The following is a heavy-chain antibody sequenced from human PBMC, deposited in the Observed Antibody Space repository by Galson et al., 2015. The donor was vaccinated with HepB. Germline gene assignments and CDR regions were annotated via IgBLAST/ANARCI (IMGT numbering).Heavy chain of an antibody. D-gene: IGHD3-9*01. Sequence: SLRLSCAASGFTFSSYWMHWVRQAPGKGLEWVSRIKGDGSHTIYADSVTGRFTISRDNAKNSLYLQMNSLRAEDTALYYCAKEPTGAFDIWGQGTMVTVSS. J-gene: IGHJ3*02. V-gene: IGHV3-74*01. CDR2: IKGDGSHT. CDR3: AKEPTGAFDI. CDR1: GFTFSSYW.